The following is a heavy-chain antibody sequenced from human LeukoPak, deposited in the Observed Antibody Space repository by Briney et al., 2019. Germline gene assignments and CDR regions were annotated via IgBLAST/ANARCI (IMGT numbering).Heavy chain of an antibody. V-gene: IGHV3-30*18. J-gene: IGHJ4*02. CDR1: GFTFTSYG. Sequence: GRPLRLSCAASGFTFTSYGIHWVRQAPGKGLEWVAVISYDGSNKYYADSVKGRFTISRDNSKNTLYLQMNSLRAEDTAVYYCAKFSTTMVRAPAQIWGQGTLVTVSS. D-gene: IGHD3-10*01. CDR2: ISYDGSNK. CDR3: AKFSTTMVRAPAQI.